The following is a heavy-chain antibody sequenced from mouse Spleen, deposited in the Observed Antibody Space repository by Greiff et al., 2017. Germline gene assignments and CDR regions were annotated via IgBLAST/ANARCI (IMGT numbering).Heavy chain of an antibody. D-gene: IGHD4-1*02. CDR2: IDPEDGET. CDR3: ARGQLGKAWFAY. J-gene: IGHJ3*01. Sequence: EVHLVESGAELVKPGASVKLSCTASGFNIKDYYMHWVKQRTEQGLEWIGRIDPEDGETKYAPKFQGKATITADTSSNTAYLQLSSLTSEDTAVYYCARGQLGKAWFAYWGQGTLVTVSA. V-gene: IGHV14-2*01. CDR1: GFNIKDYY.